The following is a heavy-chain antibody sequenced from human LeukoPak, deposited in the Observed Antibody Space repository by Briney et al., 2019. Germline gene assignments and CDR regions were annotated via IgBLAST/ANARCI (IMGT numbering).Heavy chain of an antibody. CDR3: ARGYGDYLSFDY. Sequence: ASETLSLTCTVSGGSISSGGYYRSWIRQHPGKGLEWIGYIYYSGSTYYNPSLKSRVTMSVDTSKNQFSLKLSSVTAADTAVYYCARGYGDYLSFDYWGQGTLVTVSS. J-gene: IGHJ4*02. CDR2: IYYSGST. V-gene: IGHV4-31*03. CDR1: GGSISSGGYY. D-gene: IGHD4-17*01.